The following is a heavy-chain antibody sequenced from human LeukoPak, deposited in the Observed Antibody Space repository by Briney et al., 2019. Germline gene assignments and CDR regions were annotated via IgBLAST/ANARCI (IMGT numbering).Heavy chain of an antibody. CDR3: ARRGPVRVIISKGFDV. CDR1: GDSVSGSTYY. Sequence: SETLSLTCTVSGDSVSGSTYYWGWIRQSPGKGLEWIGTISFSGNTHYNPMLKSRVIISMSKNNFSLKMNSVTAADTAVYYCARRGPVRVIISKGFDVWGQGTMVTVSS. CDR2: ISFSGNT. V-gene: IGHV4-39*07. D-gene: IGHD3-3*01. J-gene: IGHJ3*01.